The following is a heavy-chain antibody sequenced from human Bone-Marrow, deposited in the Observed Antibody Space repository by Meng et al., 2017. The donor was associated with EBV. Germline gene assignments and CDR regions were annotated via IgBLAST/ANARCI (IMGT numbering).Heavy chain of an antibody. CDR1: GGSFSGYY. CDR3: ARVWGPAAMPRRLGWYFDV. D-gene: IGHD2-2*01. CDR2: INHSGST. J-gene: IGHJ2*01. Sequence: QRWGHGLLKPWETLSLTCAVYGGSFSGYYWSGIRQTPGKGLEWIGEINHSGSTNYNPSLKSRVTILVDTSKNQFSLKLSSVTAADTAVYYCARVWGPAAMPRRLGWYFDVWGRGTLVTVSS. V-gene: IGHV4-34*01.